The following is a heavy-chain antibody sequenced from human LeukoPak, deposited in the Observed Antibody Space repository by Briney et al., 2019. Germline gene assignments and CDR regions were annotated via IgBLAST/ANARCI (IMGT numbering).Heavy chain of an antibody. CDR3: ARERLYDYVFA. Sequence: GGSLRLSCAASGFIFSTYNMNWVRQAPGKGLEWVSYISGTGSDIFYADSVKGRFTISRDNAKNSLYQQMNNLRDEDTAVYYCARERLYDYVFAWGQGTLVTVSS. CDR1: GFIFSTYN. V-gene: IGHV3-48*02. D-gene: IGHD3-16*01. J-gene: IGHJ4*02. CDR2: ISGTGSDI.